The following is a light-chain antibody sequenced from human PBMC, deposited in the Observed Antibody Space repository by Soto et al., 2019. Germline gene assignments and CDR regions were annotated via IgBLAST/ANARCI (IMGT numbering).Light chain of an antibody. CDR2: DAS. J-gene: IGKJ2*01. CDR1: QDISNY. V-gene: IGKV1-33*01. CDR3: QQYDNLPRYT. Sequence: DFQMTQSPSSLSASVGDRVTITCQASQDISNYLNWYQEKPGKAPKLLIFDASNLKTGVPSRFSGGGSGTDFTFTISSLQPEDIATYYCQQYDNLPRYTFGQGTKLEIK.